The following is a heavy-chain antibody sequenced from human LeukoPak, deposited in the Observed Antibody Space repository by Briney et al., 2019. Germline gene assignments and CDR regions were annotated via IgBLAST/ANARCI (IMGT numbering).Heavy chain of an antibody. CDR3: VRDVNRGLDAFDI. J-gene: IGHJ3*02. D-gene: IGHD1-14*01. CDR1: GDSGSFNSDV. V-gene: IGHV6-1*01. CDR2: AYYRSKWLY. Sequence: SQTLSLTCAISGDSGSFNSDVWNWIRQSPSRGLEWLGRAYYRSKWLYDYAVSVKGRLTITPDTPKNQFSLQLNSVTPEDTAVYYCVRDVNRGLDAFDIWGQGTMVTVSS.